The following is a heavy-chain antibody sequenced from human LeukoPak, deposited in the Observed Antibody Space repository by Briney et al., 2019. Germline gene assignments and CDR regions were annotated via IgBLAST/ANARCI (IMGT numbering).Heavy chain of an antibody. CDR3: ARRLYGSGSYYAGDAFDI. V-gene: IGHV4-4*07. CDR1: GGSISSYY. J-gene: IGHJ3*02. Sequence: PSETLSLTCTVSGGSISSYYWSWIRQPAGKGLEWIGRIYTSGCTNYNPSLKSRVTMSVDTSKNQFSLKLSSVTAADTAVYYCARRLYGSGSYYAGDAFDIWGQGTMVTVSS. D-gene: IGHD3-10*01. CDR2: IYTSGCT.